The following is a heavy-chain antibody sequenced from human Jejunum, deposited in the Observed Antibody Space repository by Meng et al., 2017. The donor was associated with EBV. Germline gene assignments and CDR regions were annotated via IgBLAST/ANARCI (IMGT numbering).Heavy chain of an antibody. Sequence: QLQLQESCPGLVKPSEPRSLTCSVSGASRSSSSYYWVWIRQPPGMGLEWIGTIYYSGTTYYNPSFQGQVTISADKSISTAYLQWSSLKASDTAIYYCATIGSPDHYYFGSGGNWFDTWDQGTLVTVYS. D-gene: IGHD3-10*01. J-gene: IGHJ5*02. V-gene: IGHV4-39*07. CDR2: IYYSGTT. CDR3: ATIGSPDHYYFGSGGNWFDT. CDR1: GASRSSSSYY.